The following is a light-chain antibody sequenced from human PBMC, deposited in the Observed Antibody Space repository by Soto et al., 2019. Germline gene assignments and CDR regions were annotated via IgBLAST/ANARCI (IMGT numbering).Light chain of an antibody. V-gene: IGLV2-8*01. CDR3: SSHAGSINVA. CDR1: SSDVGAYNY. CDR2: EGS. J-gene: IGLJ2*01. Sequence: QSALTQPPSASGSPGQSVTISCTGTSSDVGAYNYVAWYQQHPGKAPKLMIYEGSNRPSGVPDRFSGSKSGNTASLTGSGLRAEDEADYYFSSHAGSINVACGGGT.